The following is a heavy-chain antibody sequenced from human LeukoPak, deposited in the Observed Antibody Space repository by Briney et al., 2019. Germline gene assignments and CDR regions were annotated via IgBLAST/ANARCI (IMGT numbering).Heavy chain of an antibody. CDR3: ARGSYSGYVSYYYYYMDV. CDR1: GYTFTDYY. D-gene: IGHD5-12*01. J-gene: IGHJ6*03. Sequence: GASVKVSCKASGYTFTDYYMHWVRQAPGQGLEWMGWINPNSGGTNYTQKFQGRVTMTRDMSTSTVYMELSSLRSEGTAVYYCARGSYSGYVSYYYYYMDVWGKGTTVAVSS. V-gene: IGHV1-2*02. CDR2: INPNSGGT.